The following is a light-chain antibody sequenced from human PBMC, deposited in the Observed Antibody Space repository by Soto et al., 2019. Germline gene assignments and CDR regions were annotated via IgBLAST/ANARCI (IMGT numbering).Light chain of an antibody. CDR2: DAP. J-gene: IGKJ5*01. V-gene: IGKV3-11*01. Sequence: EIVLTQSPATLSLSPGERATLSCGASQSVSSNYLAEYQQKPGQAPRLLIYDAPNRATGIPARFSGSGSGTDFTLTIRSLEPEDFAVYFCQQRSSWPPITFGQGTRLEIK. CDR1: QSVSSNY. CDR3: QQRSSWPPIT.